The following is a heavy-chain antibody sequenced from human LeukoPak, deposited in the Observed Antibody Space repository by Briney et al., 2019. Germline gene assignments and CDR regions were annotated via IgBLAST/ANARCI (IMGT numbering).Heavy chain of an antibody. CDR1: GFTFSSYW. D-gene: IGHD3-3*01. Sequence: GGSLRLSCAASGFTFSSYWMSWVRQAPGKGLEWVANIKQDGSEKYYVDSVKGRFTISRDNAKNSLYLQMNSLRAEDTAVYYCASEGYCDFWSGYYEVDAFDIWGQGTMVTVSS. CDR2: IKQDGSEK. V-gene: IGHV3-7*01. CDR3: ASEGYCDFWSGYYEVDAFDI. J-gene: IGHJ3*02.